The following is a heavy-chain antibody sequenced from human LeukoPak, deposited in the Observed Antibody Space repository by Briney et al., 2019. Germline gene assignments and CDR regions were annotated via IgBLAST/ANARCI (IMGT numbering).Heavy chain of an antibody. D-gene: IGHD5-12*01. Sequence: GGSLRLSCAASGFTVRTNYMSWVRQAPGKGLEWVSVIYTGGSTDYADSVKGGFTISRDTSKKTLYLQMNNLRAEDTAVYYCARGYEAGKGLYSGYDYGTYYFDYWGQGTLVTVSS. CDR3: ARGYEAGKGLYSGYDYGTYYFDY. V-gene: IGHV3-53*01. J-gene: IGHJ4*02. CDR1: GFTVRTNY. CDR2: IYTGGST.